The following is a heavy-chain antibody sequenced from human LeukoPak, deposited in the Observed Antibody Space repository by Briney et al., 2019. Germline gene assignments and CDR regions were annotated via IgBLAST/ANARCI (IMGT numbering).Heavy chain of an antibody. CDR3: AREGHYSDSSRSRFDY. CDR1: GYTFTNYY. CDR2: INPSGGST. D-gene: IGHD6-6*01. Sequence: ASVKVSCKASGYTFTNYYIHWVRQAPGQGLEWTGIINPSGGSTSYAQKFQGRVTMTRDTSTSTVYMELSSLRSEDTGVYYCAREGHYSDSSRSRFDYWGQGTLVTVSS. J-gene: IGHJ4*02. V-gene: IGHV1-46*01.